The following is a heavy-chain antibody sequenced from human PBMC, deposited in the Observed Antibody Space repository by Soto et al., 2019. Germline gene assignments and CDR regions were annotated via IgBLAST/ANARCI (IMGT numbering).Heavy chain of an antibody. J-gene: IGHJ5*02. V-gene: IGHV1-18*01. CDR3: ARSDGSGSPFTTFNWFDP. D-gene: IGHD3-10*01. Sequence: QVQLVQSGAEVKKPGASVKVSCKASGYTFTSYGISWVRQAPGQGLEWMGWISAYNGNTNYAQKRQGRGTMTTDTSTSTAYMELRSLRSVDTAVYYCARSDGSGSPFTTFNWFDPWGQGTLVTVSS. CDR1: GYTFTSYG. CDR2: ISAYNGNT.